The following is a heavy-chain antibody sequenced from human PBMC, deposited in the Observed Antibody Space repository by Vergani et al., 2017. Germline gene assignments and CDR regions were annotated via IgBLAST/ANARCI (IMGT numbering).Heavy chain of an antibody. J-gene: IGHJ3*02. CDR2: IYYSGST. CDR1: GGSISSSSYY. Sequence: QLQLQESGPGLVKPSETLSLTCTVSGGSISSSSYYWGWIRQPPGKGLEWIGSIYYSGSTYYNPSLKSRVTISVDTSKNQFSLKLSSVTAADTAVYYCARDGYYDSSDIWGQGTMVTVSS. CDR3: ARDGYYDSSDI. V-gene: IGHV4-39*02. D-gene: IGHD3-22*01.